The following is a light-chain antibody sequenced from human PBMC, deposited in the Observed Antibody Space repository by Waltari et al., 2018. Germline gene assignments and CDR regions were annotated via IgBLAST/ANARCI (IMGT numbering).Light chain of an antibody. V-gene: IGKV4-1*01. J-gene: IGKJ1*01. CDR2: WAS. CDR3: QQYYSTRT. Sequence: DIVMTQSPDSLAVSLGERATINCKYSQSVLYSSNNKNYLAWYQQKPGQPPKLLIYWASTRESWVPDRFSGSGSGTDFTLSISSLQAEDVAVYYCQQYYSTRTFGQGTKVEIK. CDR1: QSVLYSSNNKNY.